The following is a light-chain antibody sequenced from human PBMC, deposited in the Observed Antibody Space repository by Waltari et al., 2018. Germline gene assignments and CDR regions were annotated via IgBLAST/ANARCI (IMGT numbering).Light chain of an antibody. Sequence: EIVMTQSPATLSVSPGERATLSCRASQSVSSNLAWYQQKPGQAPRLLIYGASTRATGIPARFSGSGSGTEFTLTSNSLQSEDFAVYYCQQYNNWPLLTFGGGTEVEIK. V-gene: IGKV3-15*01. J-gene: IGKJ4*01. CDR2: GAS. CDR3: QQYNNWPLLT. CDR1: QSVSSN.